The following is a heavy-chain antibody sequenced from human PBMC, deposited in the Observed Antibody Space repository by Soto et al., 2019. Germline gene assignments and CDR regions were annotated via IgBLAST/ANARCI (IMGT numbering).Heavy chain of an antibody. CDR1: GGSISSGGYY. D-gene: IGHD3-22*01. V-gene: IGHV4-31*03. Sequence: QVQLQESGPGLVKPSQTLSLTCTVSGGSISSGGYYWSWLRQHPGKDLEWIGYIYYSGTTHYNPFLKSRVTLSVDTSKNQPSRKLRSVTAADTGVYYCARSYSVGDSYRWDYLDYWGQGTLVTVSS. J-gene: IGHJ4*02. CDR2: IYYSGTT. CDR3: ARSYSVGDSYRWDYLDY.